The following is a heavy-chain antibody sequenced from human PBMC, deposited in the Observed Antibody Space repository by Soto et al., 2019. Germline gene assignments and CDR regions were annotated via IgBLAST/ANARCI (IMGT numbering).Heavy chain of an antibody. D-gene: IGHD5-18*01. Sequence: SETLSLTCAVYGGSFSGYYWSWIRQPPGKGLEWIGEINHSGSTNYNPSLKSRVTISVDTSKNQFSLKLSSVTAADTAVYYCARGSRGRIQLWLGPYFDYWGQGTLVTVSS. J-gene: IGHJ4*02. CDR3: ARGSRGRIQLWLGPYFDY. CDR2: INHSGST. V-gene: IGHV4-34*01. CDR1: GGSFSGYY.